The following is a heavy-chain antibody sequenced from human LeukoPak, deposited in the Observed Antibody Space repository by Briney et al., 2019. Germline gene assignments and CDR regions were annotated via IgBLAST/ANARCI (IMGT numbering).Heavy chain of an antibody. J-gene: IGHJ4*02. Sequence: NPSETLSLTCTVSGGSISSSSYYWGWIRQPPGKGLEWIGSIYYSGSTYYNPSLKSRVTISVDTSKNQFSLKLSSVTAADTAVYYCARGSGYGPEFAYWGQGTLVTVSS. CDR3: ARGSGYGPEFAY. V-gene: IGHV4-39*01. CDR2: IYYSGST. D-gene: IGHD5-12*01. CDR1: GGSISSSSYY.